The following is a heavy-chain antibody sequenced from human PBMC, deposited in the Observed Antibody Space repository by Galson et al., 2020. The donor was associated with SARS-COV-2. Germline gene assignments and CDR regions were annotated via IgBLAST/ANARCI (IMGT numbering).Heavy chain of an antibody. J-gene: IGHJ2*01. CDR1: SDSISNFL. Sequence: GSLRLSCTVSSDSISNFLWTWIRQPPGKGLEWIGYIHYSGRTSYNPSLKSRVTMSLDTSMKRFSLKLSSVTAADTAVFYCARGAGMMSSGKYFDLWGRGTLVAVSS. V-gene: IGHV4-59*08. D-gene: IGHD1-26*01. CDR3: ARGAGMMSSGKYFDL. CDR2: IHYSGRT.